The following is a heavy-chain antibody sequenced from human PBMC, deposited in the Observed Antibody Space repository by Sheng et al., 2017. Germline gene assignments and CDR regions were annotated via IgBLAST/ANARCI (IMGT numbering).Heavy chain of an antibody. CDR2: ISDSGDST. V-gene: IGHV3-23*01. D-gene: IGHD3-10*01. CDR3: ARDHYGSGSNIP. J-gene: IGHJ5*02. Sequence: EVQLLESGGALVQPGGSLRLSCAASGFAFSSYAMTWVRQAPGKGLEWVSAISDSGDSTYYADSVKGRFTISRDNSKNTLYLQMNSLRAEDTATYYCARDHYGSGSNIPWGQGTLVTVSS. CDR1: GFAFSSYA.